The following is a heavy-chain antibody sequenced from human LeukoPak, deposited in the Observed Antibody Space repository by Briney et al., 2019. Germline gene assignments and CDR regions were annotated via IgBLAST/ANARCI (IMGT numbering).Heavy chain of an antibody. D-gene: IGHD6-13*01. V-gene: IGHV3-23*01. CDR1: VFTFSSYA. Sequence: PGGSLGLSCAASVFTFSSYAMSWVRQAPGKGLEWVSAISGSGGSTYYADSVKGRFTISRDNSKNTLYLQMNSLRAEDTAVYYCAKDPAIAAAGYFDYWGQGTLVTVSS. J-gene: IGHJ4*02. CDR2: ISGSGGST. CDR3: AKDPAIAAAGYFDY.